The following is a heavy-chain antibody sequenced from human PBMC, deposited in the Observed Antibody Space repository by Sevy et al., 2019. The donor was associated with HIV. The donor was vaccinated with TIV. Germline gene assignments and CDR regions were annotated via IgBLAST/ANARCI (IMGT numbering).Heavy chain of an antibody. CDR1: GYTFTGYY. J-gene: IGHJ3*02. CDR2: INPNSAGT. CDR3: ASLRGYHDDKDAFDI. D-gene: IGHD5-12*01. Sequence: ASVKVSCKASGYTFTGYYMHWVRQAPGQGLEWMGWINPNSAGTNYSQKFQGRVTMTRDTSISTAYMELSRLRSDDTAVYYCASLRGYHDDKDAFDIWGQGTMVTVSS. V-gene: IGHV1-2*02.